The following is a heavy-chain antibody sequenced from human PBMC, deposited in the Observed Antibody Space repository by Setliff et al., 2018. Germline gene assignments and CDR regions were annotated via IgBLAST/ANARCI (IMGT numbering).Heavy chain of an antibody. CDR3: ARVSEYYYYYYYMDV. CDR1: GYTFTSYD. CDR2: MNPNGGNT. J-gene: IGHJ6*03. D-gene: IGHD2-8*01. V-gene: IGHV1-8*02. Sequence: ASVKVSCKASGYTFTSYDINWVRQATGQGLEWMGWMNPNGGNTGYAQKFQGRVTMTRNTSISTAYMELSSLRSEDTAVYYCARVSEYYYYYYYMDVWGKGTTVTVSS.